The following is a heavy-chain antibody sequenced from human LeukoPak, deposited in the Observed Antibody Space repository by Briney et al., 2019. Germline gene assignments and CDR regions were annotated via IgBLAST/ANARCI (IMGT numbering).Heavy chain of an antibody. CDR1: GYTFTSYG. CDR2: ISAYNGNT. Sequence: GSVKVSCKASGYTFTSYGISWVRQAPGQGLEWMGWISAYNGNTNYAQKLQGRVTMTTDTSTSTAYMELRSLRSDDTAVYYCARAFYGSGDQYYYYYYYMDVWGKGTTVTASS. J-gene: IGHJ6*03. V-gene: IGHV1-18*01. D-gene: IGHD3-10*01. CDR3: ARAFYGSGDQYYYYYYYMDV.